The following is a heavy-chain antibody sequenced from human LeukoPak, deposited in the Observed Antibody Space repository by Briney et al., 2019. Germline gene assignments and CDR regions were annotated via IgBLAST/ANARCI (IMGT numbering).Heavy chain of an antibody. Sequence: GGSLRLSCAASGFTFSSYAMRWVRQAPGEGLEWVAVVSYDGSNKYYADSVKGRFTISRDNSKNTLYLQMNSLRAEDTAVYYCARGPGIAALYWGQGTLVTVSS. CDR3: ARGPGIAALY. CDR1: GFTFSSYA. J-gene: IGHJ4*02. D-gene: IGHD6-13*01. V-gene: IGHV3-30*04. CDR2: VSYDGSNK.